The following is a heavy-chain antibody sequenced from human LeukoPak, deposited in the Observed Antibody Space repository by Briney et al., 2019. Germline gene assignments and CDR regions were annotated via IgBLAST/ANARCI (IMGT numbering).Heavy chain of an antibody. D-gene: IGHD5-12*01. J-gene: IGHJ4*02. CDR2: ISSSGSTI. V-gene: IGHV3-11*04. CDR3: ARDRLTGGYDSDY. CDR1: GFTFSDYY. Sequence: PGGSLRLSCAASGFTFSDYYMSWIRQAPGKGLEWVSYISSSGSTIYYADSVKGRFTISRDNAKNSLFLQMNSLRAEDTAVYYCARDRLTGGYDSDYWGQGTLVTVSS.